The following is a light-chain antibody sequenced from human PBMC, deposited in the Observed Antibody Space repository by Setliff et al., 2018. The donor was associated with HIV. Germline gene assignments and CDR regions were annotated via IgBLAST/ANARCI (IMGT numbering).Light chain of an antibody. Sequence: QSVLAQPASVSGSPGQSITISCTGSSSDFGGFNYVSWYQQHPGKAPKLLLYEVSNRPSGVSVRFSGSKSGNTASLTISGLQAEDEGDYYCNSYTAASTQVFGGGT. J-gene: IGLJ3*02. CDR3: NSYTAASTQV. CDR1: SSDFGGFNY. CDR2: EVS. V-gene: IGLV2-14*01.